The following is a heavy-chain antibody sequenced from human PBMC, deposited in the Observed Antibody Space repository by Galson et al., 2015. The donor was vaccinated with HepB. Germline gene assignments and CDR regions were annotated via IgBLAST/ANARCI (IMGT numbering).Heavy chain of an antibody. Sequence: SVKVSCKVSGYTLTELSMHWVRQAPGKGLEWMGGFDPEDVEAIYAQKFQGRVTLTEDTSTDTAYMELSSPRSDDTAVYYCVTVEFCSAGDCYVLDYWGQGTLVTVSS. V-gene: IGHV1-24*01. CDR1: GYTLTELS. D-gene: IGHD2-15*01. CDR3: VTVEFCSAGDCYVLDY. J-gene: IGHJ4*02. CDR2: FDPEDVEA.